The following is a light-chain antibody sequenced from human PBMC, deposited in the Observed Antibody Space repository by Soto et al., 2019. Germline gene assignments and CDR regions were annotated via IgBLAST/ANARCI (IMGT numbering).Light chain of an antibody. V-gene: IGKV1D-12*01. CDR2: TTS. J-gene: IGKJ4*01. Sequence: DIQMTRSPSSVSASVGDTVTITCRASQSINIWLAWYQQKPGKAPRLLIYTTSRLQSGVPSRFSGGGYGTDFTLTISSLQPEDFATYYCLQASSFPLTFGGGTKVEIK. CDR3: LQASSFPLT. CDR1: QSINIW.